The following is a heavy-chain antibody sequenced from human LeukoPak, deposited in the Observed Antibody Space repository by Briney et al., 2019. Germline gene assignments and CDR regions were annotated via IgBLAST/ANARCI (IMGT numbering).Heavy chain of an antibody. CDR3: ARAQYYYGSGSYDHFDY. CDR2: ISSSGSII. V-gene: IGHV3-11*04. J-gene: IGHJ4*02. Sequence: GGSLRLSCAASGFTFSDYYMSWIRQAPGKGLEWVSYISSSGSIIHYADSVKGRFTISRDNAKNSLYLQMNSLRAEDTAVYYCARAQYYYGSGSYDHFDYWGQGTLVTVSS. D-gene: IGHD3-10*01. CDR1: GFTFSDYY.